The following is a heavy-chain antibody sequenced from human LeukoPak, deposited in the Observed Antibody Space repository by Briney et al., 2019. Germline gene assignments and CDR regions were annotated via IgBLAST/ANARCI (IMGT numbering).Heavy chain of an antibody. D-gene: IGHD3-10*02. CDR3: AELGITMIGGV. CDR1: GFTFSTYS. J-gene: IGHJ6*04. V-gene: IGHV3-48*01. Sequence: GGSLRLSCAASGFTFSTYSMNWVRQAPGKGLEWVSYIDTSGTTMYYADSVKGRFTISRDNAKNSLYLQMNSLRAEDTAVYYCAELGITMIGGVWGKGTTVTISS. CDR2: IDTSGTTM.